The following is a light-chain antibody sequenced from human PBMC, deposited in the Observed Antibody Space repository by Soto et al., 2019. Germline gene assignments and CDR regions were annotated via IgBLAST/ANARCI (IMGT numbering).Light chain of an antibody. CDR1: SGHSNYA. CDR2: LNSDGSH. J-gene: IGLJ2*01. V-gene: IGLV4-69*01. Sequence: QPVLTQSPSASASLGASVKLTCTLSSGHSNYAIAWHQQQPEKGPRFLMKLNSDGSHSKGDGIPDRFSGSGTGAERYLTISTLQSEDEADYYCQTWVTGIHIFGGGTKVTVL. CDR3: QTWVTGIHI.